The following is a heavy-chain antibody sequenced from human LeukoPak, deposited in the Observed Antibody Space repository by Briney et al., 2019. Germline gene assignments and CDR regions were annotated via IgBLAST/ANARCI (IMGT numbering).Heavy chain of an antibody. CDR3: ARPSRYYDSRGYYSADY. J-gene: IGHJ4*02. CDR2: IYYSGST. Sequence: SETLSLTCTVSGGSISSSSYYWGWIRQPPGKGLEWIGSIYYSGSTYYNPSLKSRVTISVDTSKNQFSLKLSSVTAADPAVYYCARPSRYYDSRGYYSADYWDPGTLV. CDR1: GGSISSSSYY. V-gene: IGHV4-39*07. D-gene: IGHD3-22*01.